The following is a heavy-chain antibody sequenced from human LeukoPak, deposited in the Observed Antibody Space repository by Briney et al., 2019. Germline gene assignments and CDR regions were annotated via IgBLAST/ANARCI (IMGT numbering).Heavy chain of an antibody. CDR2: ISSSGSTI. Sequence: GGSLRRSCAASGFTFSSYGMNWVRQAPGKGLEWVSYISSSGSTIYYADSVKGRFTISRDNAKNTLYLQMNSLGAEGTAVYYCTRALIAATEDDYWGQGTLVTVSS. J-gene: IGHJ4*02. V-gene: IGHV3-48*03. CDR3: TRALIAATEDDY. D-gene: IGHD2-15*01. CDR1: GFTFSSYG.